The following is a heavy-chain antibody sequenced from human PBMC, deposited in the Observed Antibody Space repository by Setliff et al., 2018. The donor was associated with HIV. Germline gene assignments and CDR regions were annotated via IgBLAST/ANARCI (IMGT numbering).Heavy chain of an antibody. CDR1: GGSFSGYY. D-gene: IGHD3-22*01. CDR2: INTSGTT. CDR3: ARQTYYYDNSGHNWFDP. V-gene: IGHV4-4*09. J-gene: IGHJ5*02. Sequence: LSLTCAVYGGSFSGYYWSWIRQPPGKGLEWIGYINTSGTTNYNPSLKSRVTISVDTSKNQFSLKLSSVTAADTAVYFCARQTYYYDNSGHNWFDPWGQGTLVTVSS.